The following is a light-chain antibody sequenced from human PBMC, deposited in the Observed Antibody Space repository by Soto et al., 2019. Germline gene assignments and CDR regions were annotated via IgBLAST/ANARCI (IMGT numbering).Light chain of an antibody. CDR1: SSDVGGDNY. CDR3: SSKGSGSTGV. V-gene: IGLV2-14*03. J-gene: IGLJ1*01. Sequence: QSVLTQPASVSGSPGQSITISCTGSSSDVGGDNYVSWYQHHPGKAPKLIIYDVIYRPSGVSNRFSGSKSGNTASLTISGLQADDEADYYCSSKGSGSTGVFGPGTKLTVL. CDR2: DVI.